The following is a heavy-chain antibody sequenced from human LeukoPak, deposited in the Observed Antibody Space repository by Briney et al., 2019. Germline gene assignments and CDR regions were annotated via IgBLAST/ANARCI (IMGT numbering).Heavy chain of an antibody. D-gene: IGHD3-3*01. CDR1: GFTFSSYG. CDR3: AKEGVIRFLEWLLRENYFDY. J-gene: IGHJ4*02. V-gene: IGHV3-30*02. Sequence: GGSLRLSCAASGFTFSSYGMHWVRQAPGKGLEWVAFIRYDGSNKYYADSVKGQFTISRDNSKNTLYLQMNSLRAEDTAVYYCAKEGVIRFLEWLLRENYFDYWGQGTLVTVSS. CDR2: IRYDGSNK.